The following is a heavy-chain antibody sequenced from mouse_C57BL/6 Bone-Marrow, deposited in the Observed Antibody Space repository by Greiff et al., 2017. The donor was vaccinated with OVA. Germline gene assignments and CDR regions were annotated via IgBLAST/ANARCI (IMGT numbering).Heavy chain of an antibody. Sequence: EVQLQQSGPELVKPGASVKISCKASGYTFTDYYMNWVKQSHGKSLEWIGDINPNNGGTSYNQKFKGKATLTVDKSSSTAYMELRSLTSEDSAVYYCARHGSSPHWYFDVWGTGTTVTVSS. CDR1: GYTFTDYY. J-gene: IGHJ1*03. CDR2: INPNNGGT. V-gene: IGHV1-26*01. D-gene: IGHD1-1*01. CDR3: ARHGSSPHWYFDV.